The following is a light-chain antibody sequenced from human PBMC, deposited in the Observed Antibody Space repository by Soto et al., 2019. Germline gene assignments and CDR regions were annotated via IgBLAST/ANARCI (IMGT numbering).Light chain of an antibody. Sequence: EIVLTQSPGTLSLSPGERATLSCRASQSVSSSYLAWYQQKPGQAPRLLIYGASSSATGIPDRFSGSGSGTDITLTISRLEPEYFAVYYFQQYGSSPTFGQGTKVEIK. CDR2: GAS. CDR1: QSVSSSY. J-gene: IGKJ1*01. V-gene: IGKV3-20*01. CDR3: QQYGSSPT.